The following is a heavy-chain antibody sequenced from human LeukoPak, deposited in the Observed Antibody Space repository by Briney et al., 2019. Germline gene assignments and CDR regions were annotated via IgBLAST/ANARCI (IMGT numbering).Heavy chain of an antibody. Sequence: GGSLRLSCAASGFTFSSYSMNWVRQAPGKGLEWVSPISSSSSYIYYADPVKGRFTISRDNAKNSLYLQMNSLRAEDTAVYYCARQYDILTGYYASAPMDVWGKGTTVTVSS. CDR1: GFTFSSYS. CDR2: ISSSSSYI. CDR3: ARQYDILTGYYASAPMDV. J-gene: IGHJ6*03. D-gene: IGHD3-9*01. V-gene: IGHV3-21*01.